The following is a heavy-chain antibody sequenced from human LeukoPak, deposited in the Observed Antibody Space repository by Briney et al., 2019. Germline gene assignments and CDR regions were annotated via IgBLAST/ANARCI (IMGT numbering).Heavy chain of an antibody. CDR2: IGTAGDT. J-gene: IGHJ4*02. V-gene: IGHV3-13*01. Sequence: PGGSLRLSCAASGFTFSSYDMHWVRQATGKGLEWVSAIGTAGDTYYPGSVKGRFTISRENAKNSLYLQMDSLRAGDTAVYYCARYKEDTGFDYWGQGTLVTVSS. D-gene: IGHD2-15*01. CDR3: ARYKEDTGFDY. CDR1: GFTFSSYD.